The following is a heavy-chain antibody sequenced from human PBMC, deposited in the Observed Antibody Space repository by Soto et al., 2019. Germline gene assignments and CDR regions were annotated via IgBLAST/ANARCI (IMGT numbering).Heavy chain of an antibody. Sequence: PGGSLRLSCVASGFNFGNFGMHWVRQAPGKGLEWLTVISNDENIKQDSVRGRFAIARDNSTNTLYLHLTSLRAEDTAIYYCARGLRGVLDYWGQGTLVTVSS. CDR2: ISNDENIK. V-gene: IGHV3-33*01. CDR3: ARGLRGVLDY. D-gene: IGHD5-12*01. CDR1: GFNFGNFG. J-gene: IGHJ4*02.